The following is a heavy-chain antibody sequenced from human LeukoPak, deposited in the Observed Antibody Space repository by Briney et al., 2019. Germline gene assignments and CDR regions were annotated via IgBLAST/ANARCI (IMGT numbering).Heavy chain of an antibody. Sequence: ASVKVSCKASGYTFTGYYMHWVRQAPGQGLEWMGWINPNSGGTNYAQKFQGRVTMTRDTSISKAYMELSRLRSDDTAVYYCARVFGVVTDDAFDIWGRGTMVTVSS. CDR3: ARVFGVVTDDAFDI. D-gene: IGHD3-3*01. CDR1: GYTFTGYY. CDR2: INPNSGGT. V-gene: IGHV1-2*02. J-gene: IGHJ3*02.